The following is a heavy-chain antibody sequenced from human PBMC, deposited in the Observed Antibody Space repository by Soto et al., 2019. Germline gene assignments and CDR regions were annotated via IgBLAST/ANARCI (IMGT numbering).Heavy chain of an antibody. D-gene: IGHD2-21*02. CDR2: IGYTGKYD. CDR3: GKAGETGDNAGYLDH. Sequence: QVQVVESGGGMVQAGTSLTLSCAVSGFALSDYGMHWVRLPRGRGLEWVSVIGYTGKYDYYADSVKGRFTVARDTSKNTVFRHMNRLRAEDTAVYYGGKAGETGDNAGYLDHWGQGTLVTVSS. V-gene: IGHV3-33*06. CDR1: GFALSDYG. J-gene: IGHJ4*02.